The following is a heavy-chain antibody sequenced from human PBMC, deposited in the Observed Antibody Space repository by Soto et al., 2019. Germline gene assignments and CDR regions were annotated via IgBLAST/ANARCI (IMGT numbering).Heavy chain of an antibody. CDR2: TSYDGSNK. V-gene: IGHV3-33*05. D-gene: IGHD3-16*01. CDR1: GFTFRSYV. J-gene: IGHJ1*01. Sequence: QVQLVESGGGVVQPGTSRRLSCVGSGFTFRSYVIHWVRQAPGKGLEWVALTSYDGSNKDYGDSVKGRFTISRDNSRNTVDLQMDSLGREETALYYCARWGTTGGLDVWGQGTLVSVSS. CDR3: ARWGTTGGLDV.